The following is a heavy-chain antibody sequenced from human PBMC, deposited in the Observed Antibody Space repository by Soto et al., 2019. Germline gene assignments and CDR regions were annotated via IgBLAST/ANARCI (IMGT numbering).Heavy chain of an antibody. D-gene: IGHD3-22*01. J-gene: IGHJ5*02. CDR2: FCSTGST. CDR3: AKSHYDSSGYYIIDH. Sequence: SETLSLTCTLSGGSISGRCWSWVRQSPGKGLEWIGYFCSTGSTNSNPSLKSRVTISVDRSKTQCSLKLTSVTAADTAVYYCAKSHYDSSGYYIIDHWGQGTLVTVSS. CDR1: GGSISGRC. V-gene: IGHV4-59*01.